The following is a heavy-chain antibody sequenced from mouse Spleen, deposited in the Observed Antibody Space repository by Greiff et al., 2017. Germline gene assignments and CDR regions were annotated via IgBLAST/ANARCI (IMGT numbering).Heavy chain of an antibody. CDR2: ISSGGSYT. CDR1: GFTFSSYA. Sequence: EVQGVESGGGLVKPGGFLKLSCAASGFTFSSYAMSWVRQSPEKRLEWVAEISSGGSYTYYPDTVTGRFTISRDNAKNTLYLEMSSLRSEDTAMYYCARDGYYREFAYWGQGTLVTVSA. CDR3: ARDGYYREFAY. D-gene: IGHD2-3*01. J-gene: IGHJ3*01. V-gene: IGHV5-9-4*01.